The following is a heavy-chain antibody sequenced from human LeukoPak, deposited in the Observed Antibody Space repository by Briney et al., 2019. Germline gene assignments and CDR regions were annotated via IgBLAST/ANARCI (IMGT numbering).Heavy chain of an antibody. CDR3: ARAAGTAHIYYYYGMDV. CDR1: GFTFSTYA. D-gene: IGHD2-21*01. V-gene: IGHV3-30-3*01. J-gene: IGHJ6*02. Sequence: GGSPRLSCAASGFTFSTYAMHWVRQAPGKGLEWVAVISSDGSNKYYADSVKGRFTMSRDNSKNTLFLQMNSLRPEDTAVYYCARAAGTAHIYYYYGMDVWGQGTTVTVSS. CDR2: ISSDGSNK.